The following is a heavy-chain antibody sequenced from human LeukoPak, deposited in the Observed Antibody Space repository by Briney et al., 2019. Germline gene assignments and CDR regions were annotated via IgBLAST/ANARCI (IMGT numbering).Heavy chain of an antibody. CDR2: IYWNGDN. J-gene: IGHJ5*02. CDR1: GFSIRTRGVG. CDR3: AHSRYYDRGNWFGP. V-gene: IGHV2-5*01. D-gene: IGHD3-22*01. Sequence: ESGPTLVNPTQSLTLTCTLSGFSIRTRGVGVGWIRQPPGKALEWVAIIYWNGDNYYSPSLNSRSTVTKDTSKNQVVLTLTNVDPVDTATYYCAHSRYYDRGNWFGPWGQGTLVTASS.